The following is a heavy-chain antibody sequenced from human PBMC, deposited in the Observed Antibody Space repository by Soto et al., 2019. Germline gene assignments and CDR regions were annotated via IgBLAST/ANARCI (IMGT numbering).Heavy chain of an antibody. D-gene: IGHD4-17*01. CDR1: GGFVDSGGYD. CDR2: MRYSGSS. Sequence: PSETLSLPWTVSGGFVDSGGYDWTWMRHLAGKGLGCLGYMRYSGSSYYARPLGSRVTIPFDTSKNNFSLKLSSVPAADTAVYYCAIPQGDPRHFGDYGWSGCRAFGISCQGTMVIV. J-gene: IGHJ3*02. V-gene: IGHV4-31*02. CDR3: AIPQGDPRHFGDYGWSGCRAFGI.